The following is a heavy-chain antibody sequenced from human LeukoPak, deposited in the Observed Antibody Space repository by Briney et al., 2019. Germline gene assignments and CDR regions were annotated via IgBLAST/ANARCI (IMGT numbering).Heavy chain of an antibody. CDR1: RYTFTAYY. J-gene: IGHJ3*02. V-gene: IGHV1-2*02. CDR2: INPNSGGT. D-gene: IGHD3-22*01. Sequence: ASVKVSCQASRYTFTAYYMHWVRQAPGQGLEWMGWINPNSGGTNYAQKFQGRVTMTRDTSISTAYMELSRLRSDDTAVYYCARDYYDSSGFGAFDIWGQGTMVTVSS. CDR3: ARDYYDSSGFGAFDI.